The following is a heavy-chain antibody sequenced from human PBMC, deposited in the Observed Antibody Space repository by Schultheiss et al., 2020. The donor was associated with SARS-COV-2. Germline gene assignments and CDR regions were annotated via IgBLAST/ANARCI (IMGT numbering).Heavy chain of an antibody. CDR3: ASSGWDDSFDY. Sequence: SETLSLTCTVSGGSISSYYWSWIRQPPGKGLQWIGYISYSGTTNYNPSLKSRVTISVDTSKNQFSLQLNSVTPEDTAVYYCASSGWDDSFDYWGQGTLVTVSS. CDR2: ISYSGTT. J-gene: IGHJ4*02. V-gene: IGHV4-59*12. CDR1: GGSISSYY. D-gene: IGHD6-19*01.